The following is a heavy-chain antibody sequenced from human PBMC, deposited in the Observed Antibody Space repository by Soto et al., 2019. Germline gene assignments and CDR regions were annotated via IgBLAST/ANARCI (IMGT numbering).Heavy chain of an antibody. CDR1: GFTFSSYW. CDR2: INTDGGST. D-gene: IGHD6-19*01. V-gene: IGHV3-74*01. CDR3: ARAMAVAGRIDGFDI. Sequence: EVQLVESGGGLVQPGGSLRLSCAASGFTFSSYWMHWVRQAPGKGLVWVSRINTDGGSTTYADSVKGRFTISRDNAKKPLFLQMNSLRVEDTAVYYCARAMAVAGRIDGFDILGQGRMVTVSS. J-gene: IGHJ3*02.